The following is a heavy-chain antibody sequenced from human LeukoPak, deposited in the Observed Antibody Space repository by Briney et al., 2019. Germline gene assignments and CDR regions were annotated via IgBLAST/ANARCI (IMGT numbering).Heavy chain of an antibody. Sequence: GASVKVSCKASGYTFTSYFMHWVRQAPGQGLDWMGIINPSGGSTNYAQKFQGRVTMTRDTSISTAYMELSRLRSDDTAVYYCLQSFGPPDYWGQGTLVTVSS. J-gene: IGHJ4*02. V-gene: IGHV1-2*02. CDR2: INPSGGST. CDR1: GYTFTSYF. D-gene: IGHD3-10*01. CDR3: LQSFGPPDY.